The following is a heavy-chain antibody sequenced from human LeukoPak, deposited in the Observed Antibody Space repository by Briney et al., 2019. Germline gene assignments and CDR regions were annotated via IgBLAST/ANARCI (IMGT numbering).Heavy chain of an antibody. Sequence: ASVKVSCKASGYTFTSYDINWVRQATGQGLEWMGWMNPNSGNTGYAQKFQGRVTMTRNTSISTAYMELSSLRSEDTAVYYCARVMGDVVVPADAFDIWGQGTMVTVSS. D-gene: IGHD2-2*01. CDR1: GYTFTSYD. CDR3: ARVMGDVVVPADAFDI. CDR2: MNPNSGNT. V-gene: IGHV1-8*01. J-gene: IGHJ3*02.